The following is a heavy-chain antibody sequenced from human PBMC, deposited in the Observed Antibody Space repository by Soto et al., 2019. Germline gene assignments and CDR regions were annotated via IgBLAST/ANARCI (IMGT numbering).Heavy chain of an antibody. CDR1: GFTFSSYS. Sequence: GGSLRLSCAASGFTFSSYSMNWVRQAPGKGLEWVSSISSSSSYIYYADSVKGRFTISRDNAKNSLYLQMNSLRAEDTAVYYCARDQISYYDSSGYDDFDYWGQGTLVTVSS. CDR3: ARDQISYYDSSGYDDFDY. CDR2: ISSSSSYI. V-gene: IGHV3-21*01. D-gene: IGHD3-22*01. J-gene: IGHJ4*02.